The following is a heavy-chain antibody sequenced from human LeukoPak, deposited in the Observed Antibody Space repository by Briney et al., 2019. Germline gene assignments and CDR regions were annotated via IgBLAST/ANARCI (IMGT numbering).Heavy chain of an antibody. CDR2: IIPIFGTA. D-gene: IGHD3-3*01. V-gene: IGHV1-69*13. J-gene: IGHJ5*02. CDR1: GGTFSSYA. Sequence: ASVKVSCKASGGTFSSYAISWVRQAPGQGLEWMGGIIPIFGTANYAQKFQGRVTITADESTSTAYMELSSLRSEDTAVYYCAGSIFGGPPDPWAREPWSPSPQ. CDR3: AGSIFGGPPDP.